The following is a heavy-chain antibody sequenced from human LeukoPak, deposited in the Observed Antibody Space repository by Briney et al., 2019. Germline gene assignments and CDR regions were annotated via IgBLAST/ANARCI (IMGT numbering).Heavy chain of an antibody. CDR2: IKQDGSEK. J-gene: IGHJ4*02. CDR1: GFTFSSYW. D-gene: IGHD4-17*01. CDR3: ARDSGYGDSNFDY. V-gene: IGHV3-7*01. Sequence: GGSLRLSCAASGFTFSSYWMSWVRQAPGKGLEWVANIKQDGSEKYYVDFVKGRFTISRDNAKNSLYLQMNSLRAEDTAVYYCARDSGYGDSNFDYWGQGTLVTVSS.